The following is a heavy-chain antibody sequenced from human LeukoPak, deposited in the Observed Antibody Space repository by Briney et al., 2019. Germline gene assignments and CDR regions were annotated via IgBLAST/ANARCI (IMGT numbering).Heavy chain of an antibody. J-gene: IGHJ2*01. Sequence: PSETLSLTCAVSGASIISSDWWSWVRQPPGKGLEWIGEIYHGGNTNYNPSLEGRVAISVDKSKNQFSLELTSVTAADTAVYYCARDLYGDYGWYFDLWGRGTLVTVSS. D-gene: IGHD4-17*01. CDR2: IYHGGNT. V-gene: IGHV4-4*02. CDR1: GASIISSDW. CDR3: ARDLYGDYGWYFDL.